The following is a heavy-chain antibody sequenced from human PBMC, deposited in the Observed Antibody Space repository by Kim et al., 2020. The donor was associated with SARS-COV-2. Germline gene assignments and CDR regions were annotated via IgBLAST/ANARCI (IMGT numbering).Heavy chain of an antibody. CDR1: GGSFSGYY. D-gene: IGHD6-13*01. Sequence: SETLSLTCAVYGGSFSGYYWSWIRQPPGKGLEWIWEINHSGSTNYNPSLKSRVTISVDTSKNQFSLKLSSVTAADTAVYYCARGRYSSSWYLARPFDYWGQGTLVTVSS. CDR2: INHSGST. J-gene: IGHJ4*02. CDR3: ARGRYSSSWYLARPFDY. V-gene: IGHV4-34*01.